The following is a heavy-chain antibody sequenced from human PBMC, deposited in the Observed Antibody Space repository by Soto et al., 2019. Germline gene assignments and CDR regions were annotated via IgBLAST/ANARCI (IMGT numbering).Heavy chain of an antibody. CDR2: ISGSGGST. CDR3: AKVPIVLMVYAPQNMDV. Sequence: GGSLRLSCAASGFTFSSYAMSWVRQAPGKGLERVSAISGSGGSTYYADSVKGRFTISRDNSKNTLYLQMNSLRAEDTAVYYCAKVPIVLMVYAPQNMDVWGQGTTVTVSS. J-gene: IGHJ6*02. CDR1: GFTFSSYA. D-gene: IGHD2-8*01. V-gene: IGHV3-23*01.